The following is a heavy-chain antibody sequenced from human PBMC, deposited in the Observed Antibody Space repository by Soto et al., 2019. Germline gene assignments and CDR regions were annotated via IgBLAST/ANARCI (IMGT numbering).Heavy chain of an antibody. J-gene: IGHJ5*02. Sequence: QVQLVESGGGVVQPGRSLRLSCAASGFTFSSYAMHWVRQAPGKGLEWVAVISYDGSNKYYADSVKGRFTISRDNPKNPLYLQMNSLRAEDTAVYYCARAALPNPPHWFDPWGQGTLVTVSS. CDR2: ISYDGSNK. CDR3: ARAALPNPPHWFDP. CDR1: GFTFSSYA. V-gene: IGHV3-30-3*01.